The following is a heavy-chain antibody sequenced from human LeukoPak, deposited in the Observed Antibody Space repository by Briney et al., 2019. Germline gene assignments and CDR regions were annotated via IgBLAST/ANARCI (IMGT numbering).Heavy chain of an antibody. CDR2: ISSSSSYT. V-gene: IGHV3-11*03. CDR1: GIPFSDFY. J-gene: IGHJ4*02. D-gene: IGHD6-13*01. CDR3: AAGTAADY. Sequence: GGSLRLSCVVSGIPFSDFYMNWTRQAPGKGLEWISYISSSSSYTDYAESVKGRFTISRDNAKSALYLQMNDLRVDDTALYYCAAGTAADYWGQGTLVLVSS.